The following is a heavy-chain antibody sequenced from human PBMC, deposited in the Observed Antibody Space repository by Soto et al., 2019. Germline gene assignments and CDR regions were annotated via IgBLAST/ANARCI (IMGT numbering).Heavy chain of an antibody. CDR1: GFSFSYYD. J-gene: IGHJ4*02. V-gene: IGHV3-30*18. CDR2: ISYDGSNR. D-gene: IGHD3-22*01. Sequence: QVQLVESGGGVVQPGRSLRLSCVASGFSFSYYDMHWVRQAPGKGLEWVAVISYDGSNRYYADSVKGRFTISRDNSKNTLYLQMNSLRAEDTAVYYCAKIGIPDYNDSSGYAYWGQGTLVTVSS. CDR3: AKIGIPDYNDSSGYAY.